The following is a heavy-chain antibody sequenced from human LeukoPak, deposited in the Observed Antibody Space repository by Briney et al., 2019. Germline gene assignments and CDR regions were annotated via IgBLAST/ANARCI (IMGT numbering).Heavy chain of an antibody. CDR2: IYHSGST. V-gene: IGHV4-39*07. CDR1: GGSISSSSYY. J-gene: IGHJ6*03. D-gene: IGHD1-26*01. CDR3: ARDASSVGATWSYYYYYMDV. Sequence: SETLSLTCTVSGGSISSSSYYWGWIRQPPGKGLEWIGNIYHSGSTYYNPSLKSRVTISVDTSKNQFSLKLSSVTAADTAVYYCARDASSVGATWSYYYYYMDVWGKGTTVTVSS.